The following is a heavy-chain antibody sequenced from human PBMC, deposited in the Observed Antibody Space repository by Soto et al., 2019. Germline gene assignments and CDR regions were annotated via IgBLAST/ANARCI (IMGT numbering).Heavy chain of an antibody. Sequence: GGSLRLSCVVSGFTFSGYDMHWVRQAPGKGLEWVAGISYDGNYIRYGDSVKGRFTISRDNSKNTVYLQMNSLRVEDTAMFHCANGKEYSGYDRPEFDYWGLGTRVTVSS. V-gene: IGHV3-30*18. CDR1: GFTFSGYD. J-gene: IGHJ4*02. CDR3: ANGKEYSGYDRPEFDY. CDR2: ISYDGNYI. D-gene: IGHD5-12*01.